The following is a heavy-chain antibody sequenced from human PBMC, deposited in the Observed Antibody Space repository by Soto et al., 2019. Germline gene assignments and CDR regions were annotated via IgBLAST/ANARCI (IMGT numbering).Heavy chain of an antibody. CDR2: IYWDDDK. CDR1: GFSLTTSGVG. CDR3: AHRVLRTVFGLVTTTAIYFDF. D-gene: IGHD3-3*01. Sequence: QITLNESGPTVVRPTETLTLTCRFSGFSLTTSGVGVGWVSQSPGKAPEWLALIYWDDDKRYSESLKSRLTITKDTSKNQLVLTVANLDPTDSATYYCAHRVLRTVFGLVTTTAIYFDFWGQGTPVAVSS. J-gene: IGHJ4*02. V-gene: IGHV2-5*02.